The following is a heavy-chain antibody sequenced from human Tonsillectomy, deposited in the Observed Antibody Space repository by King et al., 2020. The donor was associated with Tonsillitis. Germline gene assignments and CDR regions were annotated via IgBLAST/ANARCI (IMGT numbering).Heavy chain of an antibody. CDR2: IGGGGGTI. J-gene: IGHJ4*02. Sequence: VQLVESGGGLAQPGGSLRLSCVASGFTFSSYSMNWVRQAPGKGLEWVAYIGGGGGTISYADSVKCRFTISRDNGQNSLSLQMNSLRDEDTAVYFCARDSRWAFDYWGQGSLVTVSS. V-gene: IGHV3-48*02. CDR3: ARDSRWAFDY. CDR1: GFTFSSYS. D-gene: IGHD1-26*01.